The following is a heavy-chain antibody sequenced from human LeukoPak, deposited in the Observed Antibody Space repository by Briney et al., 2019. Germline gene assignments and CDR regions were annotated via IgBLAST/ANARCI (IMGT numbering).Heavy chain of an antibody. CDR1: GYTFTGYY. J-gene: IGHJ6*02. D-gene: IGHD6-13*01. Sequence: ASVTVSCTASGYTFTGYYMHWVRQAPGQGLEWMGWINPNSGGTNYAQKFQGWVTMTRDTSISTACMELSRLRSDDTAVYYCARTGQQLGFYGMDVWGQGTTVTVSS. CDR2: INPNSGGT. CDR3: ARTGQQLGFYGMDV. V-gene: IGHV1-2*04.